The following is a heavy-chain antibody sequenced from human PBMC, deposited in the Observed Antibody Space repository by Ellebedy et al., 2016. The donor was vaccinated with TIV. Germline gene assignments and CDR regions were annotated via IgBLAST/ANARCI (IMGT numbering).Heavy chain of an antibody. V-gene: IGHV3-11*04. Sequence: GESLKISCAASGFTFSDYYMSWIRQAPGKGLEWVSYISSSGSPIYYADSVKGRFTISRDNTKNSLYLQMNSLRAEDAAVYYCARGGYSYGFWGKPIDYWGQGTLVTVSS. CDR3: ARGGYSYGFWGKPIDY. D-gene: IGHD5-18*01. CDR2: ISSSGSPI. CDR1: GFTFSDYY. J-gene: IGHJ4*02.